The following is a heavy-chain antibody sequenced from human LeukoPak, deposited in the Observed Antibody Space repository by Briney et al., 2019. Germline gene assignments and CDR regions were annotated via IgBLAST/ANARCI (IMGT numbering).Heavy chain of an antibody. CDR2: IWYDGSNK. V-gene: IGHV3-33*06. J-gene: IGHJ4*02. Sequence: PGRSLRLSCAASGFTFSSYGMHWVRQAPGKGLEWVAVIWYDGSNKYYADSVKGRFTISRDNSKNTLYLQMNSLRAEDTAVYYCAKDRALYSNYFDYWGQGTLVTVSS. CDR3: AKDRALYSNYFDY. D-gene: IGHD4-11*01. CDR1: GFTFSSYG.